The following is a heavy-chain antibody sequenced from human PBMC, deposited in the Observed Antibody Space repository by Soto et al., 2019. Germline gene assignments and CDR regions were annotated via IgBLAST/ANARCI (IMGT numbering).Heavy chain of an antibody. Sequence: QVQLQESRPGLVKPSQTLSLTCTVSGGSISSGGYYWSWIRQHPGKGLEWLGYIYYSGSTYYNPSLKGRVTISVDTSTNQFALELSSVTGADKAVYYCARAGTYYNWFDPWGQGTLVNVSS. D-gene: IGHD6-13*01. CDR1: GGSISSGGYY. CDR2: IYYSGST. V-gene: IGHV4-31*03. J-gene: IGHJ5*02. CDR3: ARAGTYYNWFDP.